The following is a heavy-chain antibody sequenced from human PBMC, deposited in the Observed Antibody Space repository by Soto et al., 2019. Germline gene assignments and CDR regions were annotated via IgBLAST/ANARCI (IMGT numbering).Heavy chain of an antibody. CDR3: ARQSGVVPAATGLDY. V-gene: IGHV1-46*01. CDR2: INPSGGST. Sequence: ASLPISFTACRSAFSSCHMPWGLQTPGQGLEWMGIINPSGGSTSYAQKFQGRVTMTRDTSTSTVYMELSSLRSEDTAVYYCARQSGVVPAATGLDYCGQGTLVTVSS. D-gene: IGHD2-2*01. CDR1: RSAFSSCH. J-gene: IGHJ4*02.